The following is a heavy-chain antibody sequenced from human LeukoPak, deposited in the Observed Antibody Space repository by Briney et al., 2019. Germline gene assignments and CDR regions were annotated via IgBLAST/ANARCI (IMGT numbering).Heavy chain of an antibody. CDR3: ASRRGGYYDSSGPPGY. D-gene: IGHD3-22*01. CDR1: GGSISSGGYS. Sequence: PSQTLSLTCAGSGGSISSGGYSWSWIRQPPGTGLEWIGYIYHSGSTYYNPSLKSRVTISVDRSKNQFSLKLSSVTAADTAVYYCASRRGGYYDSSGPPGYWGQGTLVTVSS. J-gene: IGHJ4*02. V-gene: IGHV4-30-2*01. CDR2: IYHSGST.